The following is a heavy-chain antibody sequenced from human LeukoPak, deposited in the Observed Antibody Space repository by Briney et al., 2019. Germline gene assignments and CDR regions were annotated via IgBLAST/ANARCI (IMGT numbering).Heavy chain of an antibody. D-gene: IGHD3-22*01. CDR1: GFTFSTYW. J-gene: IGHJ5*02. Sequence: GGSLRLSCTASGFTFSTYWMHWVRQAPGKGLEWVATIKQDGSEKYYVDSVKGRFTISRDNAKNSLYLQMNSLRAEDTAVYYCARTRYYYDSSGYWFDPWGQGTLVTVSS. CDR2: IKQDGSEK. CDR3: ARTRYYYDSSGYWFDP. V-gene: IGHV3-7*01.